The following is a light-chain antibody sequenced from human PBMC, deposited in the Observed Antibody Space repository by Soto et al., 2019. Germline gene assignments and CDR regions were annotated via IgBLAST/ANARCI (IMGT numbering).Light chain of an antibody. CDR3: RSYTDTSTCV. J-gene: IGLJ7*01. V-gene: IGLV2-14*01. Sequence: QSALTQPASVSGSPGQSITISCTGSSSDITTYNYVSWYQHHPGEAPKLMIYEVSNRPSGASNRFSGSKSGNTASLTISGLQAEEEANYFCRSYTDTSTCVFGGGTQLTVL. CDR2: EVS. CDR1: SSDITTYNY.